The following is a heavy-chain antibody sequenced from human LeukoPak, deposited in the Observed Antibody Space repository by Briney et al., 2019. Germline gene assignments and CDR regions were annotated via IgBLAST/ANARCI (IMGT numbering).Heavy chain of an antibody. CDR3: ARAPPHYYDSDVPFDY. Sequence: ASVKASCKASGGTFSSYAISWVRQAPGQGLEWMGGIIPIFGTANYAQKFQGRVTITADESTSTAYMELSSLRSEDTAVYYCARAPPHYYDSDVPFDYWGQGTLVTVSS. D-gene: IGHD3-22*01. J-gene: IGHJ4*02. V-gene: IGHV1-69*13. CDR1: GGTFSSYA. CDR2: IIPIFGTA.